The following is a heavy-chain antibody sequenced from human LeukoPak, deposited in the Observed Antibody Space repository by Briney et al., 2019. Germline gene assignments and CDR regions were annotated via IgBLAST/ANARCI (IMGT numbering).Heavy chain of an antibody. Sequence: GGSLRLSCAASGFTFSSYWMSWVRQAPGKGLEWVANIKQDGSGKYYVDSVKGRFTISRDNSKNTLYLQMNSLRAEDTAVYYCAKGGWLGAYYYYMDVWGKGTTVTVSS. CDR3: AKGGWLGAYYYYMDV. CDR1: GFTFSSYW. V-gene: IGHV3-7*01. CDR2: IKQDGSGK. J-gene: IGHJ6*03. D-gene: IGHD6-19*01.